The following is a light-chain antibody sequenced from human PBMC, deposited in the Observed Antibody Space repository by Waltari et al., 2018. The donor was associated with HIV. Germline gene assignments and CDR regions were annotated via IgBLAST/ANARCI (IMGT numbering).Light chain of an antibody. V-gene: IGLV2-11*01. CDR1: SRDVGDYHS. CDR3: CSYAGTYTYV. Sequence: QSALTQPRSVSGSPGQSVTISCTWTSRDVGDYHSVSWYQQHPGKAPKLMIYDVSKWPSGVPDRFSGSKSGNTASLTISGLQAEDEADYYCCSYAGTYTYVFGTGTKVTVL. J-gene: IGLJ1*01. CDR2: DVS.